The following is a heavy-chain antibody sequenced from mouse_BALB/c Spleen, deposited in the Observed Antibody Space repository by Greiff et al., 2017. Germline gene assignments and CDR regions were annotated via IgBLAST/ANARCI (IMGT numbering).Heavy chain of an antibody. J-gene: IGHJ2*01. CDR2: IDPETGGT. D-gene: IGHD2-14*01. CDR1: GYTFTDYE. Sequence: QVQLQQSGAELVRPGASVTLSCKASGYTFTDYEMHWVKQTPVHGLEWIGAIDPETGGTAYNQKFKGKATLTADKSSSTAYMELRSLTSEDSAVYYCTMYDADYWGQGTTLTVSS. V-gene: IGHV1-15*01. CDR3: TMYDADY.